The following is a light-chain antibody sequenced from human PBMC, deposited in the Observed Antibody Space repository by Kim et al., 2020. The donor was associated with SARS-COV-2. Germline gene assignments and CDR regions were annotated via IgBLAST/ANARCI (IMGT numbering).Light chain of an antibody. Sequence: LSPGERATLSCRASQSVSSYLAWYQQKPGQAPRLLIYDASNRGTGIPARFSGSGSGTDFTLTISSLEPEDFAVYYCQQRSNWPLTFGGGTKVDIK. V-gene: IGKV3-11*01. CDR3: QQRSNWPLT. CDR1: QSVSSY. J-gene: IGKJ4*01. CDR2: DAS.